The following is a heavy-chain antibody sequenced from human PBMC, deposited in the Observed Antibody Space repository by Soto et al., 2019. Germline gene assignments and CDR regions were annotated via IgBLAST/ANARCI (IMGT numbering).Heavy chain of an antibody. Sequence: EVQLLESGGGLAQPGASLRLSCAASGFTFSNYAMSWVRQAPGKGLEWVSSITGSGDYTYYADSVKGRFTISRDNSKNTLYLQMNSLRAGDTAVYYCAKARYFDSTGYLYYFDYWGQGTLITVPS. J-gene: IGHJ4*02. CDR1: GFTFSNYA. CDR2: ITGSGDYT. CDR3: AKARYFDSTGYLYYFDY. D-gene: IGHD3-22*01. V-gene: IGHV3-23*01.